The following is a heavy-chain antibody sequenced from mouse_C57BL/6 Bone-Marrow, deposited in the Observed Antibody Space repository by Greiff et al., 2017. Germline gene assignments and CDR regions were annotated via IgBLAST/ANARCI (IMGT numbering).Heavy chain of an antibody. J-gene: IGHJ2*03. V-gene: IGHV1-55*01. Sequence: VQLQQPGPELVKPGASVKISCKASGYSFTSYWITWVKQSPGQGLEWIGDIYPGSGSTNYNEKFKSKATLTVDPSSSTAYMQLSSLTSEYSAVYSAARDCGSSSGYWGRGNGITVTS. CDR1: GYSFTSYW. D-gene: IGHD1-1*01. CDR3: ARDCGSSSGY. CDR2: IYPGSGST.